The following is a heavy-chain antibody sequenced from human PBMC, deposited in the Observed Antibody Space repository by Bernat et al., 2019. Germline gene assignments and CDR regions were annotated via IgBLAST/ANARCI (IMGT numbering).Heavy chain of an antibody. CDR1: GGSISSDSYS. V-gene: IGHV4-39*01. J-gene: IGHJ6*03. CDR2: FYYTGNS. CDR3: ARQSSGYDSHYYYCMDV. Sequence: QLQLHESGPGLVKPSETLSLTCTVSGGSISSDSYSWGWIRQPPGKGLEWIGSFYYTGNSYYSPSLKSRVTISINTSKNQFTLQLSSVTAADAAVYSCARQSSGYDSHYYYCMDVWGKGTTVTVSS. D-gene: IGHD5-12*01.